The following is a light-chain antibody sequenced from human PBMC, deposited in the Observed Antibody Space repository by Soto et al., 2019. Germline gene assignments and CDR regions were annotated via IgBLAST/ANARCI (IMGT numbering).Light chain of an antibody. V-gene: IGKV3-20*01. CDR1: QSVSSSY. Sequence: EIVLTQSPGTLSLSPGERVTLSCRASQSVSSSYLAWYQQKPGQAPRLLIYGASSRAAGIPDRFSGSGSGTEFTLTITRLEPEDFAVYFCQQYGSSPITFGQGTRLEIK. CDR3: QQYGSSPIT. J-gene: IGKJ5*01. CDR2: GAS.